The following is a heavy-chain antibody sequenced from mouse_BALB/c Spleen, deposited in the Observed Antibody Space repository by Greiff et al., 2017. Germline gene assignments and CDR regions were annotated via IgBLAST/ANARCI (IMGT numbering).Heavy chain of an antibody. V-gene: IGHV14-3*02. CDR2: IDPANGNT. CDR3: ARRGGSSYYFDV. Sequence: EVKLQESGAELVKPGASVKLSCTASGFNIKDTYMHWVKQRPEQGLEWIGRIDPANGNTKYDPKFQGKATITADTSSNTAYLQLSSLTSEDTAVYYCARRGGSSYYFDVWGAGTTVTVSS. CDR1: GFNIKDTY. J-gene: IGHJ1*01. D-gene: IGHD1-1*01.